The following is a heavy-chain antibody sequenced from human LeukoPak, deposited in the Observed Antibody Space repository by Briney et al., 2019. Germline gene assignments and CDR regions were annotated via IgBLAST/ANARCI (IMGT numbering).Heavy chain of an antibody. Sequence: PSETLSLTCTVSGGSISSGDYYWSWIRQPPGKGLEWIGYIYYSGSTYYNPSLKSRVTISVDTSKNQFSLKLSSVTAADTAVYYCVRGDTAMVTRPYFDYWGQGTLVTVSS. J-gene: IGHJ4*02. CDR1: GGSISSGDYY. D-gene: IGHD5-18*01. CDR3: VRGDTAMVTRPYFDY. V-gene: IGHV4-30-4*01. CDR2: IYYSGST.